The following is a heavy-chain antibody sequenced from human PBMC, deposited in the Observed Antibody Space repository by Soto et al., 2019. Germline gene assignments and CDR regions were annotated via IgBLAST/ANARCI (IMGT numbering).Heavy chain of an antibody. V-gene: IGHV2-5*01. Sequence: QITLEESGPAVVKPTQTLTLTCTFSGFSLSNSGESVGWIRQPPGKALEWLGLIYWNGIERYNPSLKRRLSITKDTSKNHVLLTVTDMDPVDTATYLCAPGDPLGFHYWGQGTLVTVSP. D-gene: IGHD3-10*01. CDR1: GFSLSNSGES. CDR2: IYWNGIE. CDR3: APGDPLGFHY. J-gene: IGHJ4*02.